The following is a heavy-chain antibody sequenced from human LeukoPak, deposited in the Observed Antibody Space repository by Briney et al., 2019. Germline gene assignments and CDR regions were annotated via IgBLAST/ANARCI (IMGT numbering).Heavy chain of an antibody. CDR3: ATTTVTTSAGFDY. CDR1: GASISSYY. Sequence: SETLSLTCTVSGASISSYYWSWIRQPAGKGLEWIGRFYTSGSTNYNPSLKSRVTISVDTSKNQFSLKLSSVTAADTAVYYCATTTVTTSAGFDYWGQGTLVTVSS. V-gene: IGHV4-4*07. D-gene: IGHD4-17*01. CDR2: FYTSGST. J-gene: IGHJ4*02.